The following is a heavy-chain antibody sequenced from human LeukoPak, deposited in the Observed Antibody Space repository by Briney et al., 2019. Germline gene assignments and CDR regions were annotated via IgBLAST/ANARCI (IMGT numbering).Heavy chain of an antibody. V-gene: IGHV3-30*18. J-gene: IGHJ4*02. CDR2: ISYDGSNK. CDR1: GFTFSSYG. CDR3: AKDWDGLY. D-gene: IGHD1-26*01. Sequence: SGGSPRLSCAASGFTFSSYGMHWVRQAPGKGLEWVAVISYDGSNKYYADSVKGRFTISRDNSKNTLYLQMNSLRAEDTAVYYCAKDWDGLYWGQGTLVTVSS.